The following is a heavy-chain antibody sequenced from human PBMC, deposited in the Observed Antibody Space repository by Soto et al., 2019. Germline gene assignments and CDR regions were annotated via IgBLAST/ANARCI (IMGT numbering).Heavy chain of an antibody. CDR2: IGGRGSST. V-gene: IGHV3-23*01. D-gene: IGHD3-22*01. J-gene: IGHJ4*02. CDR3: AKDRHRSGSPHPFDY. Sequence: GGSLRLSCAASGFTLWNYAMSWVRQAPGKGLEWVSAIGGRGSSTYYMDSVKGRFTISRDSSKNTLYLQMNSLRAEDTALYYCAKDRHRSGSPHPFDYSGQGTLVTVSS. CDR1: GFTLWNYA.